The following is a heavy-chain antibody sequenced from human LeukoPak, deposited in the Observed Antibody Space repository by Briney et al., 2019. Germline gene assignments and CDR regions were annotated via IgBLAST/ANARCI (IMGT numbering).Heavy chain of an antibody. Sequence: GSLRLSCVVSGLTFHENGMCWVRQAPGKGLEWVSAINWNGGSTAYADSVRGRFTISRDNAKNSLYLQMNSLIAEDTAFFFCARKAELAPHNHLDFWGQGTLVTASS. CDR1: GLTFHENG. CDR3: ARKAELAPHNHLDF. J-gene: IGHJ4*02. V-gene: IGHV3-20*04. CDR2: INWNGGST. D-gene: IGHD1-7*01.